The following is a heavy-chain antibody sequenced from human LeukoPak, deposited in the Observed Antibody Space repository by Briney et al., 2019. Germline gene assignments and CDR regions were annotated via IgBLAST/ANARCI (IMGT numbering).Heavy chain of an antibody. CDR3: AKAEGITMIVVVITPFDY. Sequence: GGSLRLSCAASGFTFSNYAMNWVRQAPGKGLEWVSAISGSGGGTYYADSVKGRFTISRDNSKNTLYLQMNSLRAEDTAVYYCAKAEGITMIVVVITPFDYWGQGTLVTVSS. V-gene: IGHV3-23*01. CDR1: GFTFSNYA. CDR2: ISGSGGGT. D-gene: IGHD3-22*01. J-gene: IGHJ4*02.